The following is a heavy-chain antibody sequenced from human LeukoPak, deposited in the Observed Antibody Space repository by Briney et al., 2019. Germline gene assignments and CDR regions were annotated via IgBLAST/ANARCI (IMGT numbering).Heavy chain of an antibody. Sequence: GGSLRLSCAASGFTFSSYAMGWVRQAPGKGLEWVSAISGSGGSTYYADSAKGRFTISRDNSKNTLYLQMNSLRAEDTAVYYCANNGPSGSSDYWGQGTLVTVSS. D-gene: IGHD1-26*01. J-gene: IGHJ4*02. CDR3: ANNGPSGSSDY. CDR1: GFTFSSYA. CDR2: ISGSGGST. V-gene: IGHV3-23*01.